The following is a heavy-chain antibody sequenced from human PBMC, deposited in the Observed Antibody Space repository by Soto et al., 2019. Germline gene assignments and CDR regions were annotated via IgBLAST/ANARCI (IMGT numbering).Heavy chain of an antibody. V-gene: IGHV3-23*01. Sequence: VGSLILSCAASGFPFSSYAMSWVRPAPGKGLEWVSAISGSGGSTYYADSVKGRFTISRDNSKNTLYLQMNSLRAEDTAVYYCAKEVCSGSYCYYYYGMDVWGQGTTVTVSS. CDR1: GFPFSSYA. CDR3: AKEVCSGSYCYYYYGMDV. D-gene: IGHD1-26*01. J-gene: IGHJ6*02. CDR2: ISGSGGST.